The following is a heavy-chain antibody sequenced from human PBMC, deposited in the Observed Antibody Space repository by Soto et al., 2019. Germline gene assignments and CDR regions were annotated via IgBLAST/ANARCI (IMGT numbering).Heavy chain of an antibody. J-gene: IGHJ6*02. CDR3: XXXXXXXXXV. V-gene: IGHV1-3*01. Sequence: QVQLVQSGAEVKKPGASVKVSCKASGYTFTSYAMHWVRQAPGQRLEWMGWINAGNGNTKYSQKFQGRVTITRDTXXXXXXXXXXXXXXXXXXXXXXXXXXXXXXXVWGQGTTVTVSS. CDR2: INAGNGNT. CDR1: GYTFTSYA.